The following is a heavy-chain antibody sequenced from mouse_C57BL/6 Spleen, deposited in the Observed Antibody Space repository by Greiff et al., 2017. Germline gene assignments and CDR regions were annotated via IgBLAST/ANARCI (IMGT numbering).Heavy chain of an antibody. D-gene: IGHD1-1*01. Sequence: QVQLQQPGAELVKPGASVKMSCKASGYTFTSYWITWVKQRPGQGLEWIGDIYPGSGSTNYNEKFKSKATLTVDTSSSTAYMQLSSLTSEDSAVYYCAREENYYGSSYLAYWGQGTLVTVSA. CDR1: GYTFTSYW. V-gene: IGHV1-55*01. CDR3: AREENYYGSSYLAY. J-gene: IGHJ3*01. CDR2: IYPGSGST.